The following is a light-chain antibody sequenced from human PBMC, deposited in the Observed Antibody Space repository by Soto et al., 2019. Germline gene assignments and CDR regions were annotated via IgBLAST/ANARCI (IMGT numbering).Light chain of an antibody. CDR3: QSYDSSLSGSV. CDR1: ISNIGAGYD. CDR2: SNS. V-gene: IGLV1-40*01. Sequence: QSVLTQPPSVSRAPGQRVTISCTGRISNIGAGYDVHWYQQLPGTAPKLLIYSNSNRPSGVPDRFSGSKSGTSASLAITGLQAEDEADYYCQSYDSSLSGSVFGGGTKLTV. J-gene: IGLJ2*01.